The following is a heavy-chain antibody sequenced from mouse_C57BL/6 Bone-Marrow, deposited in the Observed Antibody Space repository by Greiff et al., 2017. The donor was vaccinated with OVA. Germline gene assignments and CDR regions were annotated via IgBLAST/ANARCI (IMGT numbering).Heavy chain of an antibody. CDR2: IHPNSGST. CDR1: GYTFTSYW. V-gene: IGHV1-64*01. J-gene: IGHJ2*01. D-gene: IGHD1-1*01. Sequence: QVQLQQPGAELVKPGASVTLSCKASGYTFTSYWMHWVKQRPGQGLEWIGMIHPNSGSTNYNEKFKSKATLTVDKSSSTAYMQLSSLTSEDSAVYYCARRGYYGSSYVYWGQGTTLTVSS. CDR3: ARRGYYGSSYVY.